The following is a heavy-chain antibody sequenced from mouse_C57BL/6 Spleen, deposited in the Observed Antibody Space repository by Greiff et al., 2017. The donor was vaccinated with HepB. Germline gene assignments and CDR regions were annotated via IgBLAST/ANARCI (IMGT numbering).Heavy chain of an antibody. CDR3: ARAYDDGYYGNYAMDY. J-gene: IGHJ4*01. CDR1: GYSITSGYY. Sequence: EVHLVESGPGLVKPSQSLSLTCSVTGYSITSGYYWNWIRQFPGNKLEWMGYISYDGSNNYNPSLKNRISITRDTSKNQFFLKLNSVTTEDTATYYCARAYDDGYYGNYAMDYWGQGTSVTVSS. D-gene: IGHD2-3*01. CDR2: ISYDGSN. V-gene: IGHV3-6*01.